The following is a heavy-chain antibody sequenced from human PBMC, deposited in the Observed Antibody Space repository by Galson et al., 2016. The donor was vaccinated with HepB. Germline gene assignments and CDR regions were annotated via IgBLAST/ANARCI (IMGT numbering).Heavy chain of an antibody. J-gene: IGHJ4*02. CDR2: ITSNGRNT. CDR3: VNLGFCFGVNCYPFDN. D-gene: IGHD2-15*01. V-gene: IGHV3-64D*06. CDR1: GFTFSYYA. Sequence: SLRLSCAASGFTFSYYAMHWVRQAPGKGLEYISGITSNGRNTYYADFVKGRFTISRDDSKNTLYLQMSSLTAEDTAVYYCVNLGFCFGVNCYPFDNWGQGTLVTVSS.